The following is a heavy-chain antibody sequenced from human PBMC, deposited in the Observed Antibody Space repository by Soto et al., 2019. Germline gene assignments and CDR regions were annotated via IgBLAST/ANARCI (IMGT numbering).Heavy chain of an antibody. J-gene: IGHJ4*02. D-gene: IGHD3-22*01. CDR3: ARDYYDSKGVFDC. CDR1: GYTLTELS. CDR2: FDPEDGKT. Sequence: ASVKVSCKVSGYTLTELSMHWVRQAPGKGLEWMGGFDPEDGKTTSAQKFQGRVTVTEDTSTDTAYMELNSLRAGDTAVYYCARDYYDSKGVFDCWGQGTLVTVSS. V-gene: IGHV1-24*01.